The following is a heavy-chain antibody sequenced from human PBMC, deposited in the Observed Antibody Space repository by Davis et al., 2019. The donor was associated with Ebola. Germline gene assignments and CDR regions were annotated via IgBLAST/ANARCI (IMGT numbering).Heavy chain of an antibody. CDR1: GYSFTSYW. CDR2: TYPGDSDT. Sequence: GGSLRLSCKGSGYSFTSYWIGCVRQMPGKVLEWMGITYPGDSDTRYSPSFQGQVTIPADKSISTAYLQWSSLKASDTAMYYCARYSRYSYGYGYWGQGTLVTVSS. CDR3: ARYSRYSYGYGY. V-gene: IGHV5-51*01. D-gene: IGHD5-18*01. J-gene: IGHJ4*02.